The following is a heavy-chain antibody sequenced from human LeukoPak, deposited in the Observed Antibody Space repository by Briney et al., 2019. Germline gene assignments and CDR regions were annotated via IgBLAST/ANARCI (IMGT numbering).Heavy chain of an antibody. J-gene: IGHJ4*02. V-gene: IGHV3-74*01. CDR1: GFTVSRYW. CDR3: ARDLTGPYDH. CDR2: INVEGNYI. Sequence: PGGSLRLSCAASGFTVSRYWMHWVRQAPGKGLVWVARINVEGNYIDYAESVKGRFTISRDSAMNTLYLQMNSVRAEGTAVYSCARDLTGPYDHWGQGTLVTVSS. D-gene: IGHD3-22*01.